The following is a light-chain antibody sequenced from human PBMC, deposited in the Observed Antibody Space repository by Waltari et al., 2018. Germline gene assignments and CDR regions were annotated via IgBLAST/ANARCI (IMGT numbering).Light chain of an antibody. CDR3: QQYSNWPPIT. V-gene: IGKV3-15*01. CDR2: VAA. CDR1: QSVSTN. J-gene: IGKJ5*01. Sequence: ETVMTQSPATLSVSPGERATLSCRARQSVSTNLAWYQQKPGQAPRLLISVAATRATGLPARFSGTGCGTEFTLTIDCLQSEDCAVYYFQQYSNWPPITFGQGTCLEIK.